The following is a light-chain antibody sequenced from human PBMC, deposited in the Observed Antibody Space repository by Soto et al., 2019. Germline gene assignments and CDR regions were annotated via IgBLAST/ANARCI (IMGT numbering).Light chain of an antibody. CDR2: AAS. CDR1: QSISSY. V-gene: IGKV1-39*01. Sequence: DIQMTQSPSSLSASVGDRVTITCRASQSISSYLNWYQQKPGKAPKLLIYAASSLQSGVPSRFSGSGSGTDLTLTISSLQPEDFATYYCQQSYSTLQTVGQGTKVEIK. CDR3: QQSYSTLQT. J-gene: IGKJ1*01.